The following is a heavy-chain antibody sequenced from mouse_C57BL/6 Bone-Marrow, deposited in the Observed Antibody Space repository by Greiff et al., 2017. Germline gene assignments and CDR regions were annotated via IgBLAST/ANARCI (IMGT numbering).Heavy chain of an antibody. D-gene: IGHD6-1*01. CDR2: IDPANGNT. Sequence: VQLQQSVAELVRPGASVKLSCTASGFNIKNTYMHWVKQRPEQGLEGIGRIDPANGNTKYATKFQGKATITAGPTPNTPYLQLTRLTSEDTAIYYCARERGGSAVPPWFAYWGQGTLVTVSA. CDR1: GFNIKNTY. J-gene: IGHJ3*01. CDR3: ARERGGSAVPPWFAY. V-gene: IGHV14-3*01.